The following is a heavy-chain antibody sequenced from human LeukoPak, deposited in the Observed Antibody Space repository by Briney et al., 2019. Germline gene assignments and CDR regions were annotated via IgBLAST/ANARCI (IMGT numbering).Heavy chain of an antibody. D-gene: IGHD3-9*01. CDR1: GGSISSYY. CDR2: IYYSGST. J-gene: IGHJ4*02. V-gene: IGHV4-59*12. Sequence: PSETLSLTCTVSGGSISSYYWSWIRQPPGKGLEWIGYIYYSGSTNYDPSLKSRVTISVDTSKNQFSLKLSSVTAADTAVYYCAREGSYYDILTGYYYGYFDYWGQGTLVTVSS. CDR3: AREGSYYDILTGYYYGYFDY.